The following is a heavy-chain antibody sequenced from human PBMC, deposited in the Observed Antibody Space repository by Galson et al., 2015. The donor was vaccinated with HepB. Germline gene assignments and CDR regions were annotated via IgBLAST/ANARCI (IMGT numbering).Heavy chain of an antibody. CDR3: ARVGVSKFGGALVVPFYFDY. CDR2: IKHTGTT. CDR1: GGSLSDFY. J-gene: IGHJ4*02. V-gene: IGHV4-34*01. Sequence: ETLSLTCAVYGGSLSDFYWTWIRQPPGKGLAWIGEIKHTGTTNYQPSLKSRVTISVDTSKNEFSLRLSSLTAADTAVYYCARVGVSKFGGALVVPFYFDYWGQGTLVTVSS. D-gene: IGHD3-16*02.